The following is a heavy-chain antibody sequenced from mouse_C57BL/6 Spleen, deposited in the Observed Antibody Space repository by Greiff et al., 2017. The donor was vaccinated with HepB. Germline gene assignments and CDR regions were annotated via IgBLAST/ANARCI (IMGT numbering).Heavy chain of an antibody. CDR3: ARRDYYGSSGFVY. CDR2: IYPGSGIT. D-gene: IGHD1-1*01. Sequence: QVHVKQSGPELVKPGASVKISCKASGYTFTDYYINWVKQRPGQGLEWIGSIYPGSGITKYNEKFKGKATLTVDTSSSTAYMQLSSLTSEDSAVYFCARRDYYGSSGFVYWGQGTALTVSS. J-gene: IGHJ2*01. CDR1: GYTFTDYY. V-gene: IGHV1-84*01.